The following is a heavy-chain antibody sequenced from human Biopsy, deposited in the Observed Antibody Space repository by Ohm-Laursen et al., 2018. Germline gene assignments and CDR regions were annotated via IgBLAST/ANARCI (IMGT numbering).Heavy chain of an antibody. CDR1: GFTFNNYG. Sequence: SLRLSCAASGFTFNNYGMRWVRQAPGKGLEWVAFIFYDGSNTYYADSVKGRFTISRDNSRDTLYLQMNSLRAEDTAVYYCARAYPPPGRRLVVVAGDFDCWGQGTRVTVSS. CDR3: ARAYPPPGRRLVVVAGDFDC. D-gene: IGHD2-15*01. V-gene: IGHV3-33*08. J-gene: IGHJ4*02. CDR2: IFYDGSNT.